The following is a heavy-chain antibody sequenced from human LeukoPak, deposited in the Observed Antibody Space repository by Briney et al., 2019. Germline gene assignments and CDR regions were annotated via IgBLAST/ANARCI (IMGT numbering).Heavy chain of an antibody. V-gene: IGHV3-74*01. Sequence: GGSLRLSCAASGFTLSSYWMHWVRQAPGKGLVWVSRINSDGSSANYADSVKGRFTISRDNAKNTLYLQMNSLRAEDTAVYYCARSSPYSTSWYSGWGQGTLVTVSS. J-gene: IGHJ4*02. D-gene: IGHD6-13*01. CDR1: GFTLSSYW. CDR3: ARSSPYSTSWYSG. CDR2: INSDGSSA.